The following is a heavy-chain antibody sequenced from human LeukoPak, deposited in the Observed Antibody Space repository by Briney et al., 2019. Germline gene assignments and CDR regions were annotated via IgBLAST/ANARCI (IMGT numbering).Heavy chain of an antibody. J-gene: IGHJ5*02. CDR1: GYTFTGYY. D-gene: IGHD3-10*01. V-gene: IGHV1-2*02. Sequence: ASVKVSCKASGYTFTGYYMHWVRQAPGQGLEWMGWINPNSGGTNYAQKFQGRVTMTRDTSISTAYMELSRLRSDDTAVYYCARPLRVTMIRGAAFRASSDFDPWGQGTLVTVSS. CDR2: INPNSGGT. CDR3: ARPLRVTMIRGAAFRASSDFDP.